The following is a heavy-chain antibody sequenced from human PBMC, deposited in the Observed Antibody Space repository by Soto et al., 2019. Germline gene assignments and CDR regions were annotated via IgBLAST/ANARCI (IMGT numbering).Heavy chain of an antibody. D-gene: IGHD5-18*01. CDR3: ASLPPVDTAMVAFDI. CDR1: GYSFTSYW. V-gene: IGHV5-10-1*01. J-gene: IGHJ3*02. CDR2: IDPSDSYT. Sequence: PGESLKISCKGSGYSFTSYWISWVRQMPGKGLEWMGRIDPSDSYTNYSPSFQGHVAISADKSISTAYLQWSSLKASDTAVYYCASLPPVDTAMVAFDIWGQGTMVTV.